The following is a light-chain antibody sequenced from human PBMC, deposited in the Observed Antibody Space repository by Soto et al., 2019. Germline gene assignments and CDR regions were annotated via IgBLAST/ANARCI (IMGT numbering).Light chain of an antibody. Sequence: DIQMTQSPSSLSASVGDRFTVTCRASQSISSYLNWYQQKPGKAPKLLIYAASSLQSGVPSRFSGSGSGTDFTLTITSLQPEDFATYYCQQSYGTPITFGQGTRLEIK. CDR1: QSISSY. CDR2: AAS. J-gene: IGKJ5*01. CDR3: QQSYGTPIT. V-gene: IGKV1-39*01.